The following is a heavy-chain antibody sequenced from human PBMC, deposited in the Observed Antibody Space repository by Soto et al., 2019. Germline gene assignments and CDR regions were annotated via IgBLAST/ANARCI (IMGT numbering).Heavy chain of an antibody. CDR1: GYSFTNYW. CDR3: VRPDSTGYYSH. J-gene: IGHJ4*02. Sequence: PGESLKISCKGSGYSFTNYWIGWVRQMPGKGLEWMGIINPADSDTRYSPSFQGQVTVSADKSISTAHLQRGSLTASDTAIYYCVRPDSTGYYSHWGQGTPVTVSS. CDR2: INPADSDT. D-gene: IGHD3-22*01. V-gene: IGHV5-51*01.